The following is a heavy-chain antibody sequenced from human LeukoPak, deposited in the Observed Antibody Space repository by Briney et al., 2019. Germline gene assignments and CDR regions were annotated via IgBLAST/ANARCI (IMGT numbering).Heavy chain of an antibody. CDR2: IKQDGSEK. D-gene: IGHD6-13*01. CDR3: ARIPSLSWQQPFDY. J-gene: IGHJ4*02. V-gene: IGHV3-7*01. Sequence: PGGSLRLSCAASGFTVSSNYMSWVRQAPGKGLEWVANIKQDGSEKYYVDSVKGRFTISRDNAKNSLYLQMNSLRAEDTAVYYCARIPSLSWQQPFDYWGQGTLVTVSS. CDR1: GFTVSSNY.